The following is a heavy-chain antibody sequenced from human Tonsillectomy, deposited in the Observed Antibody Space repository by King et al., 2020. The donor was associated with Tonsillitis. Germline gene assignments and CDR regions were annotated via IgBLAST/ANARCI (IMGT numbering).Heavy chain of an antibody. V-gene: IGHV3-30*02. J-gene: IGHJ4*02. CDR3: AKDDYSSRWYVDY. Sequence: VQLVESGGGVVQPGGSLRLSCAASGFTFSNYGMHWVRQAPGKGLEWVAFIRYDGSNKFYADSVKGRFTISRDNSKNTLYLQMNSLRVEDTSVYYCAKDDYSSRWYVDYWGQGTLVTVSS. D-gene: IGHD6-13*01. CDR1: GFTFSNYG. CDR2: IRYDGSNK.